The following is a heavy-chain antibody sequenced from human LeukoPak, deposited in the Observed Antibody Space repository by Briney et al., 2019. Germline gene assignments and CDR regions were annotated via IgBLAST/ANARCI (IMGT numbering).Heavy chain of an antibody. V-gene: IGHV1-2*02. CDR3: VRDPRQPQVDLDY. Sequence: ASVKVSCKASGYTFTDYYMHWVRQAPGQGLEWMGWINPNSGGTNYAQKFQGRVTMTRDTSISTAYMELSRLISDDTAVYYCVRDPRQPQVDLDYWGQGTLVTVSS. J-gene: IGHJ4*02. CDR1: GYTFTDYY. CDR2: INPNSGGT. D-gene: IGHD2-15*01.